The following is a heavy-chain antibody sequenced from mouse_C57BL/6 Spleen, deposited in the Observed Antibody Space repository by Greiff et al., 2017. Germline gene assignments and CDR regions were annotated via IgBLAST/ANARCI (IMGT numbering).Heavy chain of an antibody. CDR3: ARRDYGSSYWYFEV. Sequence: QVQLQQSGPELVKPGASVKISCKASGYAFSSSWMNWVKQRPGKGLEWIGRISPGDGDTNYNGKFKGKATLTADKSSSTAYMQLSRLTSEDSAVYFCARRDYGSSYWYFEVWGTGTTVTVSS. CDR2: ISPGDGDT. J-gene: IGHJ1*03. D-gene: IGHD1-1*01. V-gene: IGHV1-82*01. CDR1: GYAFSSSW.